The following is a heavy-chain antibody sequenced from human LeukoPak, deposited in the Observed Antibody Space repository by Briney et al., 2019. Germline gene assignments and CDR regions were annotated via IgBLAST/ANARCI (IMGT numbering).Heavy chain of an antibody. D-gene: IGHD3-3*01. V-gene: IGHV3-66*01. J-gene: IGHJ4*02. CDR3: ARDLLYYDFWSGYSYFDY. Sequence: GGSLRLSCAASGLTVSSNYMSWVRQAPGKGLEWVSVIYSGGSTYYADSVKGRFTISRDNSKNTLYLQMNSLRAEDTAVYYCARDLLYYDFWSGYSYFDYWGQGTLVTVSS. CDR2: IYSGGST. CDR1: GLTVSSNY.